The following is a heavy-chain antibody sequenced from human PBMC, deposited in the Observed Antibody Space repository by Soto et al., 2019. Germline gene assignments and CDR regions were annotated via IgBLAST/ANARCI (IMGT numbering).Heavy chain of an antibody. CDR2: INAGAGGT. CDR1: GYSFTRFA. Sequence: ASVKVSCKASGYSFTRFAIHWVRLAPGQGLEWMGWINAGAGGTKYSQSFQGRVTITRDTSATTAYMDLYSLTSEDTAMYFCARERGNSGTYDYWGQGTLVTVSS. D-gene: IGHD1-1*01. J-gene: IGHJ4*02. V-gene: IGHV1-3*01. CDR3: ARERGNSGTYDY.